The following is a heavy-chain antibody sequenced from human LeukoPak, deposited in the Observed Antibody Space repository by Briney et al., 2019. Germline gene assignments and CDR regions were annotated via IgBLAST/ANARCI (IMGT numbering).Heavy chain of an antibody. Sequence: GGSLRLPCAASGFTFSSYDMHWVRQATGKGLEWVSGIGTAGETYYPGSVKGRFTISRENAKNSLYLQMNSLRVGDTAMYYCARAGYSSSWYSRYFDLWGRGTLVTVSS. D-gene: IGHD6-13*01. J-gene: IGHJ2*01. CDR1: GFTFSSYD. V-gene: IGHV3-13*01. CDR2: IGTAGET. CDR3: ARAGYSSSWYSRYFDL.